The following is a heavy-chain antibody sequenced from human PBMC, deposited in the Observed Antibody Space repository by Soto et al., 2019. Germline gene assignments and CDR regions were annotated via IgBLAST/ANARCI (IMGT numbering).Heavy chain of an antibody. J-gene: IGHJ4*02. Sequence: ASMKVSCKVSGYNLNDLSIYWVRQAPGKGLEWMGGSDPADGETIYAQKFQGRVTMTEATSTDTAYMELSSLRSEDTAVYYCATVIVSTIPLDYWGQGTLVTVS. CDR3: ATVIVSTIPLDY. V-gene: IGHV1-24*01. D-gene: IGHD5-12*01. CDR1: GYNLNDLS. CDR2: SDPADGET.